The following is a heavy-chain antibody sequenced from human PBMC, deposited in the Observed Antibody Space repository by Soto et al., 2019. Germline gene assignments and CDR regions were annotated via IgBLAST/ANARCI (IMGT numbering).Heavy chain of an antibody. V-gene: IGHV1-69*13. CDR2: IIPIFGTA. CDR1: GDTFSSYA. CDR3: ARDHRYGYFDY. D-gene: IGHD5-18*01. Sequence: SVKVSCKASGDTFSSYAISWVRQAPGQGLEWMGGIIPIFGTANYAQKFQGRVTITADESTSTAYMELRSLGSEDTAVYYCARDHRYGYFDYWGQGTLVTVSS. J-gene: IGHJ4*02.